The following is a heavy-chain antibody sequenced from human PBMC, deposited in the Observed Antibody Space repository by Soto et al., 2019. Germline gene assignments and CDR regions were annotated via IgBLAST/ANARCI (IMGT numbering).Heavy chain of an antibody. V-gene: IGHV3-23*01. D-gene: IGHD4-17*01. CDR3: ARDPNGAKVTTTGGCFDP. CDR1: GFNFSISA. CDR2: ISARGVSR. Sequence: VGSLRLSCAGSGFNFSISAMNWVRQAPGKGLEWVSSISARGVSRYYADSVKGRFTISRDNSKNTLSLQMNNLRVDDTAVYYCARDPNGAKVTTTGGCFDPWGQGTLVTVSS. J-gene: IGHJ5*02.